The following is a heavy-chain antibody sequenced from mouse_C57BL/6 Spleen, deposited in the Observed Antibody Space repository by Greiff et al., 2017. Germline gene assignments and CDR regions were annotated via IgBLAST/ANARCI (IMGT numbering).Heavy chain of an antibody. J-gene: IGHJ4*01. Sequence: DVKLVESGGGLVQPKGSLKLSCAASGFSFNTYAMNWVRQAPGKGLEWVARIRSKSNNYATYYADSVKDRFTISRDDSESMLYLQMNNLKTEDTAMYYCVRHPGLLGAMDYWGQGTSVTVSS. CDR1: GFSFNTYA. CDR2: IRSKSNNYAT. V-gene: IGHV10-1*01. D-gene: IGHD2-10*01. CDR3: VRHPGLLGAMDY.